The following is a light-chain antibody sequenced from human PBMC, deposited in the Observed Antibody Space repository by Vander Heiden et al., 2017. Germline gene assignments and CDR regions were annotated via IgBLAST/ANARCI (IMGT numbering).Light chain of an antibody. CDR2: AAS. V-gene: IGKV1-9*01. Sequence: DIQLTQSPSFLSASVGDRVTITCRASQGISSYLAWYQQKPGKAPKLLIYAASTLQSGVPSRFSGSGSGTEFTLTISSLKPEDFATYYCQQLKRDPQTFGGGTKVEIK. J-gene: IGKJ4*01. CDR1: QGISSY. CDR3: QQLKRDPQT.